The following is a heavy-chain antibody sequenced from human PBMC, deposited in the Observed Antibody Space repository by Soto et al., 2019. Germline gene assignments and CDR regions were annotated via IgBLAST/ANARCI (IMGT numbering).Heavy chain of an antibody. CDR2: IYYSGST. Sequence: SETLSLTCTVSGGSISSSSYYWGWIRQPPGKGLEWIGSIYYSGSTYYNPSLKSRVTISVDTSKNQFSLKLSSVTAADTAVYYCARHEANILTGYYYWGQGTLVTVSS. J-gene: IGHJ4*02. CDR1: GGSISSSSYY. V-gene: IGHV4-39*01. D-gene: IGHD3-9*01. CDR3: ARHEANILTGYYY.